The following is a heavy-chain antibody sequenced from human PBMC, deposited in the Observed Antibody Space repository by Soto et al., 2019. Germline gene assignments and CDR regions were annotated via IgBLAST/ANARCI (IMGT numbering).Heavy chain of an antibody. CDR3: AREAGTWHLPLNWFDP. J-gene: IGHJ5*02. Sequence: GGSLRLSCAAAGFTFSSYSMNWVRQATGKGLEWVSYISSSSSTIYYADSVKGRFTISRDNAKNSLYLQMNSLRDEDTAVYYCAREAGTWHLPLNWFDPWGQGTLVTVSS. CDR1: GFTFSSYS. V-gene: IGHV3-48*02. D-gene: IGHD6-19*01. CDR2: ISSSSSTI.